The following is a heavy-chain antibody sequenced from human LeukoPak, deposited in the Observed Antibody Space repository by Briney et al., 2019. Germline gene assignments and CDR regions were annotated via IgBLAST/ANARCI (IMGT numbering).Heavy chain of an antibody. J-gene: IGHJ6*02. V-gene: IGHV3-30*18. CDR2: ISYDESDK. D-gene: IGHD2-15*01. CDR3: AKGVVAATNAAYYGMDV. CDR1: GFTFSNYG. Sequence: GGSLRLSCAASGFTFSNYGMHWVRQAPGKGLEWVAVISYDESDKYYADSVKGRFTISRDNSMNTLYLQMNSLRPEDTAVYYCAKGVVAATNAAYYGMDVWGQGTTVTVSS.